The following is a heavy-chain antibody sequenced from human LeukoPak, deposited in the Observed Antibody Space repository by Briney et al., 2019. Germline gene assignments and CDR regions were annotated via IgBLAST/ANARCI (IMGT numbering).Heavy chain of an antibody. Sequence: GGSLRLSCAASGFTFSSYEMNWVRQAPGKGLEWVSYISSSGSTIYYADSVKGRFTISRDNAKSSLYLQLNSLRAEDTAVYYCAKDLYGVNYYGSGSFSGFDYWGQGTLVTVSS. D-gene: IGHD3-10*01. CDR2: ISSSGSTI. J-gene: IGHJ4*02. CDR1: GFTFSSYE. V-gene: IGHV3-48*03. CDR3: AKDLYGVNYYGSGSFSGFDY.